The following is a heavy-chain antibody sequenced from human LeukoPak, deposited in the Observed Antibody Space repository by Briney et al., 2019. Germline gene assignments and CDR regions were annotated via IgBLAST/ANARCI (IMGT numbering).Heavy chain of an antibody. Sequence: SETLSLTCTVSGGSISSGDYYWSWIRQPPGKGLEWIGYIYYSGSTYYNPSLKSRVTISVDTSKNQFSLKLSSVTAADTAVYYCARGSRWLLRNAFDIWGQGTMVTVSS. D-gene: IGHD5-24*01. V-gene: IGHV4-30-4*01. CDR1: GGSISSGDYY. CDR2: IYYSGST. J-gene: IGHJ3*02. CDR3: ARGSRWLLRNAFDI.